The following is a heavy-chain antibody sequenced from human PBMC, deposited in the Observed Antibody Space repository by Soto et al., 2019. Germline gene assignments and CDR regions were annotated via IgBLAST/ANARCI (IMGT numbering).Heavy chain of an antibody. CDR2: ISAYNGNT. CDR1: GYTFTSYG. J-gene: IGHJ6*02. Sequence: GASVKVSCKASGYTFTSYGISWVRQAPGQGLEWMGWISAYNGNTNYAQKLQGRVAMTTDTSTSTAYMELRSLRSDDTAVYYCARALSVTMVRGVIITPHYYYGMDVWGQGTTVTVSS. CDR3: ARALSVTMVRGVIITPHYYYGMDV. D-gene: IGHD3-10*01. V-gene: IGHV1-18*01.